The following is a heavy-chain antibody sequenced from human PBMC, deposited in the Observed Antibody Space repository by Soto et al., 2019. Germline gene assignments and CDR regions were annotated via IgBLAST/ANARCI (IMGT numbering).Heavy chain of an antibody. CDR1: GGSFSGYY. Sequence: SETLSLTCAVYGGSFSGYYWSWIRQPPGKGLEWIGEINHSGSTNYNPSLKSRVTISVDTSKNQFSLKLSSVTAADTAVYYCARDLSRTRVLGGSYPWGQGTLVTVSS. V-gene: IGHV4-34*01. CDR3: ARDLSRTRVLGGSYP. D-gene: IGHD1-1*01. CDR2: INHSGST. J-gene: IGHJ5*02.